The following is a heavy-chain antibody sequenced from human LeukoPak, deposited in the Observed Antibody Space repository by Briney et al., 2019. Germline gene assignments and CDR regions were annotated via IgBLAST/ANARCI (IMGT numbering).Heavy chain of an antibody. Sequence: GGSLRLSCAASGFTFSSYGMHWVRQAPGKGLEWVAVISYDGSNKYYADSVKGRLTISRDNSKNTLYLQMNSLRAEDTAVYYCARSGSSLTYFDYWGQGTLVTVSS. J-gene: IGHJ4*02. V-gene: IGHV3-30*03. CDR3: ARSGSSLTYFDY. CDR1: GFTFSSYG. CDR2: ISYDGSNK. D-gene: IGHD3-10*01.